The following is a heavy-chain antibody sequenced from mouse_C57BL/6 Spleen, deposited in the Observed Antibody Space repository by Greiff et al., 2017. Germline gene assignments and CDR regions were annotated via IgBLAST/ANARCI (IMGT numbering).Heavy chain of an antibody. V-gene: IGHV5-9*01. Sequence: EVHLVESGGGLVKPGGSLKLSCAASGFTFSSYTMSWVRQTPEKRLEWVATISGGGGNTYYPDSVKGRFTISRDNAKNTLYLQMSSLRSEDTALYYCAKHAVYDFVYCGQNTTLTVSS. CDR3: AKHAVYDFVY. CDR2: ISGGGGNT. D-gene: IGHD2-14*01. J-gene: IGHJ2*01. CDR1: GFTFSSYT.